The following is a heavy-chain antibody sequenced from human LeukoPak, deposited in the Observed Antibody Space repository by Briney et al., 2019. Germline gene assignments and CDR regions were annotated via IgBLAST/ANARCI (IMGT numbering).Heavy chain of an antibody. CDR3: ARGPGDYVWGIYFDY. Sequence: GGSLRLSCAASGFAFSSYGMHWVRQAPGKGLEWVAVIWYAGSNKYYADSVKGRFTISRDNSKNTLYLQMNSLRAEDTAVYYCARGPGDYVWGIYFDYWGQGTLVTVSS. D-gene: IGHD3-16*01. V-gene: IGHV3-33*01. J-gene: IGHJ4*02. CDR1: GFAFSSYG. CDR2: IWYAGSNK.